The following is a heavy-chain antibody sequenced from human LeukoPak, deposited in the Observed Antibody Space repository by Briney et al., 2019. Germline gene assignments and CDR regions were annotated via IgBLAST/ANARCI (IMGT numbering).Heavy chain of an antibody. J-gene: IGHJ6*02. CDR3: ARATILLYGMDV. V-gene: IGHV6-1*01. D-gene: IGHD5-12*01. CDR2: TYYRSKWYN. CDR1: GDSVSSNSAA. Sequence: SQTLSLTCAISGDSVSSNSAAWNWIRQSPSRGLEWLGRTYYRSKWYNDYAVSVKSRITVNPDTSKNQFSLQLNSATPEDTAVYYCARATILLYGMDVWGQGTTVTVSS.